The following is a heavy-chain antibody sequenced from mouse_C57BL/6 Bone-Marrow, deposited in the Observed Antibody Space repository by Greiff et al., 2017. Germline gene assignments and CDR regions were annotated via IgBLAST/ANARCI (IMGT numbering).Heavy chain of an antibody. J-gene: IGHJ4*01. Sequence: EVQGVESGGGLVQPGGSLSLSCAASGFTFTDYYMSWVRQPPGKALEWLGFIRNKANGYTTEYSASVKGRFTISRDNSQSILYLQMNALRAEDSATYDCERFDYLYYYAMDYGGQGTSVTVSS. CDR3: ERFDYLYYYAMDY. CDR2: IRNKANGYTT. D-gene: IGHD2-4*01. V-gene: IGHV7-3*01. CDR1: GFTFTDYY.